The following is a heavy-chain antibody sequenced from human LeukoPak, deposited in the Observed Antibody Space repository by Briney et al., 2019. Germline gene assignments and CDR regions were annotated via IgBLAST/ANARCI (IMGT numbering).Heavy chain of an antibody. CDR3: ARERGFDWFDP. CDR1: GYTFTGYY. D-gene: IGHD5-12*01. CDR2: IIPIFGTA. J-gene: IGHJ5*02. Sequence: ASVKVSCKASGYTFTGYYIHWVRQAPGQGLEWMGGIIPIFGTANYAQKFQGRVTITTDESTSTAYMELSSLRSEDTAVYYCARERGFDWFDPWGQGTLVTVSS. V-gene: IGHV1-69*05.